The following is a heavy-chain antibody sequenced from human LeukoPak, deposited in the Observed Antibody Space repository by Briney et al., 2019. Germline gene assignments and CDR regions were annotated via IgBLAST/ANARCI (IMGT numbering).Heavy chain of an antibody. V-gene: IGHV4-34*01. J-gene: IGHJ4*02. CDR3: ARDKFCSDTGSCNIGLFDF. CDR1: GGSFSGYY. CDR2: INHKGSS. Sequence: SETLSLTCGVFGGSFSGYYWTWLRQPPGKGLDGIGQINHKGSSHYNPSLRSRVTISVDTSKTQFSLKLTSVTAADTAVYYCARDKFCSDTGSCNIGLFDFWGQGALVTVSS. D-gene: IGHD2-15*01.